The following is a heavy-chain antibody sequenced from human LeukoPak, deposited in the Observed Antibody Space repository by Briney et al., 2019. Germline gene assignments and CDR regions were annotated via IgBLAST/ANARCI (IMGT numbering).Heavy chain of an antibody. J-gene: IGHJ4*02. D-gene: IGHD6-19*01. CDR1: GFTFSSYA. CDR2: ISDSGDSA. CDR3: AKRGVQQWLVDWYFDY. V-gene: IGHV3-23*01. Sequence: GGSLRLSCAASGFTFSSYAMSWVRQAPGKGLEWVSAISDSGDSAFSADPVKGRFTISRDNSKNTLYLQMNSLRAEDTAVYYCAKRGVQQWLVDWYFDYWGQGTLVTVSS.